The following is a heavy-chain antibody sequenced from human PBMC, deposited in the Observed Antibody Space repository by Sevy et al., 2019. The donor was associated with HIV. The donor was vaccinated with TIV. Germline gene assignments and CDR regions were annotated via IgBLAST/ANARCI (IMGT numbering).Heavy chain of an antibody. D-gene: IGHD3-22*01. CDR3: ARDLGYESTGYLPLFDN. CDR2: ISYDGNIE. Sequence: GGSLRLSCAASGFTFSTHAMHWVRQAPCKGLEWVAIISYDGNIEYYPDSVKGRFTISRDDSKNTLYLQMNSLRSEDTALYYCARDLGYESTGYLPLFDNWGQGTLVTVSS. CDR1: GFTFSTHA. V-gene: IGHV3-30-3*01. J-gene: IGHJ4*02.